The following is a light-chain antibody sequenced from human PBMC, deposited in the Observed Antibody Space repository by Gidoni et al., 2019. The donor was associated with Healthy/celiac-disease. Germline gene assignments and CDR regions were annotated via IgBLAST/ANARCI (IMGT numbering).Light chain of an antibody. J-gene: IGLJ2*01. Sequence: YELTQPPPVSVSPGQTARITCSGDALPKQYAYWYQPKPGQAPVLVIYKDRERPSGIPERFSGSSSGTTVTLTISGVQAEDEADYYCQSADSSGTYVVFGGGTKLTVL. V-gene: IGLV3-25*02. CDR1: ALPKQY. CDR2: KDR. CDR3: QSADSSGTYVV.